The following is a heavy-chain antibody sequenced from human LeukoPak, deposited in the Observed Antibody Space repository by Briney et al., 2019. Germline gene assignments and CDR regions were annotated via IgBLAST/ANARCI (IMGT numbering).Heavy chain of an antibody. J-gene: IGHJ4*02. CDR1: GFTFSSYW. D-gene: IGHD6-13*01. CDR3: SRGGSSQTPDY. CDR2: INSDGSST. Sequence: PGGSLRLSCAASGFTFSSYWMHWVRHAPGKGLVWVSRINSDGSSTSYADSVKGRFTISRDNAKNTLYLQMNSLRAEDTAVYYCSRGGSSQTPDYWGQGTLVTVSS. V-gene: IGHV3-74*01.